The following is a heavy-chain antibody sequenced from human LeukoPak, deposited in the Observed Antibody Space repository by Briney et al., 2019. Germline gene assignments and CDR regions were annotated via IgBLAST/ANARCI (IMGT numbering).Heavy chain of an antibody. D-gene: IGHD3-3*01. CDR1: GFTFSSYE. V-gene: IGHV3-48*03. CDR3: ARSGLLEWQNWFDP. CDR2: ISSSGSTI. J-gene: IGHJ5*02. Sequence: GGSLRLSCAASGFTFSSYEMNWVRQAPGKGLEWVSYISSSGSTIYYADSVKGRFTISRDNAKNSLYLQMNSLRAEDTALYYCARSGLLEWQNWFDPWGQGTLVTVSS.